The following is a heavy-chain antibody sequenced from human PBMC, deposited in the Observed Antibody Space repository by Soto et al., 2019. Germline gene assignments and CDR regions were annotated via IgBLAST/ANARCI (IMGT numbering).Heavy chain of an antibody. CDR3: ARLVYDSSGYRPG. J-gene: IGHJ4*02. V-gene: IGHV4-59*11. D-gene: IGHD3-22*01. CDR1: GGSISDHY. CDR2: IHNGGST. Sequence: PSETLSLTCTVSGGSISDHYYMWIRQSPGKGLEYIGYIHNGGSTNYNPSLKSRVIISVDTSKNQFSLKLTSVTAADTAVYYCARLVYDSSGYRPGWGQGTLVTVSS.